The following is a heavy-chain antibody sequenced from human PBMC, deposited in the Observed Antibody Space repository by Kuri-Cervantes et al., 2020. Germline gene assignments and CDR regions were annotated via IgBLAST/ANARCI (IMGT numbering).Heavy chain of an antibody. J-gene: IGHJ4*02. CDR3: ARVKQWLADS. D-gene: IGHD6-19*01. V-gene: IGHV3-11*04. Sequence: LSLTCAASGFTFSDYYMSWIRQAPGKGLEWVSYISSSGSTIYYADSVRGRFTISRDNAKNTLYLQMNSLRAEDTAVYYCARVKQWLADSWGQGTLVTVSS. CDR1: GFTFSDYY. CDR2: ISSSGSTI.